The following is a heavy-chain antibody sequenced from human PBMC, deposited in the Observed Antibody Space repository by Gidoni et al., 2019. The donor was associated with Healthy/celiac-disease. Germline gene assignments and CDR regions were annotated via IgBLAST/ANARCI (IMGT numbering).Heavy chain of an antibody. Sequence: EVQLAESGGGGVQPGGSLRLSCAASGFTVSSNYMIWVRQAPGKGLELVSVIYSGGSTYYADSVKGRFTISRDNSKNTLYLQMNSLRAEDTAVYYCARALVVVPAATDPLPPYYFDYWGHGTLVTVSS. D-gene: IGHD2-2*01. CDR1: GFTVSSNY. CDR2: IYSGGST. J-gene: IGHJ4*01. V-gene: IGHV3-66*01. CDR3: ARALVVVPAATDPLPPYYFDY.